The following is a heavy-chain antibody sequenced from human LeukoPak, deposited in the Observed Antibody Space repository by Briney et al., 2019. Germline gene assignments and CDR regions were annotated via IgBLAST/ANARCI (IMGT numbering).Heavy chain of an antibody. CDR2: ISAYNGNT. D-gene: IGHD6-13*01. J-gene: IGHJ5*02. CDR1: GYTFTSYG. V-gene: IGHV1-18*01. CDR3: ARDPEAAAGRIGWFDP. Sequence: ASVKASYKASGYTFTSYGISWVRQAPGQGLEWMGWISAYNGNTNYAQKLQGRVTMTTDTSTSTAYMELRSLRSDDTAVYYCARDPEAAAGRIGWFDPWGQGTLVTVSS.